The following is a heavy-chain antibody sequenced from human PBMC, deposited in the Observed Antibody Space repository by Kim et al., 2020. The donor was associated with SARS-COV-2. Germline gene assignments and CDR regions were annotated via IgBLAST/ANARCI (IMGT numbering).Heavy chain of an antibody. V-gene: IGHV1-2*06. Sequence: ASVKVSCKASGYTFTDYYLHWVRQAPGQGLEWMGRINPNTGGTNHVQKFQGRVTMTRDTSISTAYMELTRLGSDDTAVYYCAREARGLGYAMVVWGEGTT. CDR2: INPNTGGT. CDR1: GYTFTDYY. D-gene: IGHD3-10*01. CDR3: AREARGLGYAMVV. J-gene: IGHJ6*02.